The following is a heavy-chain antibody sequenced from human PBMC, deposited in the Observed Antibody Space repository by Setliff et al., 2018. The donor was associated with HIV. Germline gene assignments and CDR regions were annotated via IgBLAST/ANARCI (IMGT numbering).Heavy chain of an antibody. CDR2: VHKSGNS. J-gene: IGHJ6*03. CDR1: GGSISVNNYY. D-gene: IGHD4-4*01. CDR3: ARLDYSNYYSYYIDV. Sequence: SETLSLTCSVSGGSISVNNYYWAWVRQPPGKGLEWIGSVHKSGNSYYKPSLKSRATISVDTSENHFSLRLSSVTAADTAVYYCARLDYSNYYSYYIDVWGEGTMVTGSS. V-gene: IGHV4-39*02.